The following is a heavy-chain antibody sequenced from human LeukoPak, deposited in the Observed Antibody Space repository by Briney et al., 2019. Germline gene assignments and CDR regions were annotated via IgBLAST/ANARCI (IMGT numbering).Heavy chain of an antibody. CDR2: IYTSGST. CDR3: ARALLEWGIAVASYMDV. J-gene: IGHJ6*04. Sequence: PSETLSLTCTVSGGSISSGSYYWSWIRQPAGKGLEWIGRIYTSGSTNYNPSLKSRVTISVDTSKNQFSLKLSSVTAADTAVYYCARALLEWGIAVASYMDVWGKGTTVTVPS. CDR1: GGSISSGSYY. V-gene: IGHV4-61*02. D-gene: IGHD6-19*01.